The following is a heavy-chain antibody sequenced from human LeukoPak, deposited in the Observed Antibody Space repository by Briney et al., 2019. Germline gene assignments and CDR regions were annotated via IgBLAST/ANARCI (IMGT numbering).Heavy chain of an antibody. Sequence: GGSLRLSCAASGFTFSNYNMNWVRQAPGRELVWVSRISGDGSLTSYADSVKGRFTISRDNAKDTLYLQMTSLRVEDTAVYSCASLLTPYHGSGGGGMDVWGQGTTVTVSS. J-gene: IGHJ6*02. CDR2: ISGDGSLT. CDR1: GFTFSNYN. V-gene: IGHV3-74*01. D-gene: IGHD3-10*01. CDR3: ASLLTPYHGSGGGGMDV.